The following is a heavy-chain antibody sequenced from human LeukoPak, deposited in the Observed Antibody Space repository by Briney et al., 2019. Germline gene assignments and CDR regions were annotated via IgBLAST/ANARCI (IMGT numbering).Heavy chain of an antibody. CDR3: ARDCAGTTWGYYDILTARANWFDP. CDR2: INHSGST. Sequence: ETLSLTCAVYGGSFSGYYWSWIRQPPGKGLEWIGEINHSGSTNYNPSLTSRVTISVDTSKNQFSLKLSSVTAADTAVYYCARDCAGTTWGYYDILTARANWFDPWGQGTLVTVSS. J-gene: IGHJ5*02. CDR1: GGSFSGYY. V-gene: IGHV4-34*01. D-gene: IGHD3-9*01.